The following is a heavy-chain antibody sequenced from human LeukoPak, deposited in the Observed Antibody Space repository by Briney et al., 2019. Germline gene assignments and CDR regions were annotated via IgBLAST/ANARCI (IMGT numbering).Heavy chain of an antibody. CDR1: EYIFTNID. J-gene: IGHJ4*02. CDR3: PSDGRGRAFDY. V-gene: IGHV1-8*01. CDR2: MNTDSGKT. Sequence: ASVKVSCKAPEYIFTNIDIHGVPQATGQGLEWMGWMNTDSGKTGYAQKFQGRVTMTRNTSTNTAYMEVSSLRSGETAVYYCPSDGRGRAFDYWGQGSRVTVSS. D-gene: IGHD3-16*01.